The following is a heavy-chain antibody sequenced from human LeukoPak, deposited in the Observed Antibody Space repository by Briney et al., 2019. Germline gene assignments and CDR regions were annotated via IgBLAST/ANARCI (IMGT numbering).Heavy chain of an antibody. CDR1: GDSVSSTGAA. CDR2: TYYRSKWYN. J-gene: IGHJ4*02. CDR3: ARGYSYGFDY. Sequence: SQTLSLTCAISGDSVSSTGAACSWIRQSPSRGFEWLGRTYYRSKWYNGYAVSVKSRITINPDTSKNQFSLQLNSVTPEDTAVYYCARGYSYGFDYWGQGTLVTVSS. D-gene: IGHD5-18*01. V-gene: IGHV6-1*01.